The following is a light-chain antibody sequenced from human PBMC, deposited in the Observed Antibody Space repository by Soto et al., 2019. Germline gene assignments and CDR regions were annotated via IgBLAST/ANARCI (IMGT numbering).Light chain of an antibody. J-gene: IGKJ1*01. CDR1: RTIGTY. CDR2: GTS. CDR3: QQSYNMPSWA. Sequence: DIQMTQSPSSLSASVGDIITITCRASRTIGTYLNWYQQKPGKAPQVVIYGTSFLQSGVPSRFSGSGSGTEFTLTINSLQPEDFATYYCQQSYNMPSWAFGHGTKVE. V-gene: IGKV1-39*01.